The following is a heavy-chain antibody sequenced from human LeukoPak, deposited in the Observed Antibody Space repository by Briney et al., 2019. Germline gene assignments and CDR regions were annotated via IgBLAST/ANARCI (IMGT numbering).Heavy chain of an antibody. CDR3: ARGRGYYGSGSPYYFDY. D-gene: IGHD3-10*01. J-gene: IGHJ4*02. V-gene: IGHV3-53*04. CDR2: IYSGGST. CDR1: GFTVSSNY. Sequence: GGSLRLSCAASGFTVSSNYMSWGRQAPGKGLEWVSVIYSGGSTYYADSVKGRFTISRHNSKNTLYLQMNSLRAEDTAVYYCARGRGYYGSGSPYYFDYWGQGTLVTVSS.